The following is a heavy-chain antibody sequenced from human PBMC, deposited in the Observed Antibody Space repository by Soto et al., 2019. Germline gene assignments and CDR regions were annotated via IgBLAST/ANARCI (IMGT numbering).Heavy chain of an antibody. V-gene: IGHV3-33*01. D-gene: IGHD3-10*01. CDR1: GFTFSSYG. Sequence: QMQLVESGGGVVQPGGSLRLSCAASGFTFSSYGMHWVRQAPGKGLAWEAVIWRDGSDNYYADSVKGRFTISRDNSKNTLYLQMNSLRGEDTAVYYCAAERRGVNYGMEVWGQGTTVTVSS. CDR3: AAERRGVNYGMEV. CDR2: IWRDGSDN. J-gene: IGHJ6*02.